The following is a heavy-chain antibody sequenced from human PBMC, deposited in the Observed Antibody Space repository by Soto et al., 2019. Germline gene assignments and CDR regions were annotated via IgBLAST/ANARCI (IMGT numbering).Heavy chain of an antibody. CDR2: ISTYDGNI. CDR3: ARCDNTWYRYSSDY. J-gene: IGHJ4*02. D-gene: IGHD6-13*01. V-gene: IGHV1-18*01. Sequence: QVQLVQSGAEVKKPGASVKVPCKASGYTFSNYGISWVRQAPGQGLEWMAWISTYDGNINYAQKDEGRDSRTTDTSTSTAYLELRSLRYDDTAVYYCARCDNTWYRYSSDYWGQGTLVSVSS. CDR1: GYTFSNYG.